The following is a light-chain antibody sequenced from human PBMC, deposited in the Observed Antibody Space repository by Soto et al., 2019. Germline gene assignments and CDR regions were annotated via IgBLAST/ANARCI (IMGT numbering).Light chain of an antibody. Sequence: QSVLTQPASVSGSPGQSITISCTGTRSDFGSYNLVSWYQQHPGKAPKLMIYEVSKRPSGVSNRFSGSKSGNTASLTISGLQAEDEADYYCCSYAGSSTPLIFGTGTKVTVL. CDR2: EVS. J-gene: IGLJ1*01. CDR1: RSDFGSYNL. CDR3: CSYAGSSTPLI. V-gene: IGLV2-23*02.